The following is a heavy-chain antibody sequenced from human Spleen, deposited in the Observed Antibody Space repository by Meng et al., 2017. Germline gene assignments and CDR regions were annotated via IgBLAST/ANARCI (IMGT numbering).Heavy chain of an antibody. Sequence: SCKASGYTFTGYYMHWVRQAPGKGLEWVAVISYDGSNKYYADSVKGRFTISRDNSKNTLYLQMNSLRAEDTAVYYCARDSYYYDSSGYYSLGNYYYGMDVWGQGTTVTVSS. J-gene: IGHJ6*02. CDR3: ARDSYYYDSSGYYSLGNYYYGMDV. D-gene: IGHD3-22*01. CDR1: GYTFTGYY. CDR2: ISYDGSNK. V-gene: IGHV3-30*04.